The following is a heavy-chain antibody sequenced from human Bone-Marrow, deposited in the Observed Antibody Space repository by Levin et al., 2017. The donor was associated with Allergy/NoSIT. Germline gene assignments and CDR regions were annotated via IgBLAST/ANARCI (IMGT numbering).Heavy chain of an antibody. J-gene: IGHJ4*02. CDR3: ARGTYSGPRRKYFDY. CDR1: GYTFTSYY. D-gene: IGHD5-12*01. Sequence: VASVKVSCKASGYTFTSYYMHWVRQAPGQGLEWMGIINPSGGSTSYAQKFQGRVTMTRDTSTSTVYMELSSLRSEDTAVYYCARGTYSGPRRKYFDYWGQGTLVTVSS. CDR2: INPSGGST. V-gene: IGHV1-46*01.